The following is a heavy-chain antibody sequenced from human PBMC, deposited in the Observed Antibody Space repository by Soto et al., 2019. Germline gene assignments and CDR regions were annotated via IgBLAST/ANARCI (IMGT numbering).Heavy chain of an antibody. D-gene: IGHD6-6*01. CDR1: GFTFSDYY. CDR3: ARGSSSSFVSDDY. Sequence: GGSLRLSCAASGFTFSDYYMSWIRQAPGKGLEWVSYISSSGSTIYYADSVKVRFTISRDNAKNSLYLQMNSLRAEDTAVYYCARGSSSSFVSDDYWGQGTLVTVSS. V-gene: IGHV3-11*01. J-gene: IGHJ4*02. CDR2: ISSSGSTI.